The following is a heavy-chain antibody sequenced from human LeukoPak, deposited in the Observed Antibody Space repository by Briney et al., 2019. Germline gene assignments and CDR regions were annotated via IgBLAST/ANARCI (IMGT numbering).Heavy chain of an antibody. CDR2: INTNTGNP. V-gene: IGHV7-4-1*02. CDR1: GYTFTSYA. CDR3: ARCTDSSGYYHFDY. D-gene: IGHD3-22*01. Sequence: ASVKVSCKASGYTFTSYAMNWVRQAPGQGLEWMGWINTNTGNPTYAQGFTGRFVFSLDTSVSTAYLQISSLKAEDTAVYYCARCTDSSGYYHFDYWGQGTLVTVSS. J-gene: IGHJ4*02.